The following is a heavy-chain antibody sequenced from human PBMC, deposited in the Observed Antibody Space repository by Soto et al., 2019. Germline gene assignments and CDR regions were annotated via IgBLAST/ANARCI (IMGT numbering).Heavy chain of an antibody. D-gene: IGHD3-10*01. CDR3: ASAFGDVGDY. V-gene: IGHV3-21*01. CDR1: GFTFSTYS. Sequence: PGGSLRLSCSASGFTFSTYSMNWVRRAPGKGLEWVSSISGSGNYRYFADSVKGRFTISRDNAKNSVFLQMNSPRAEDTAMYYCASAFGDVGDYWGLGTLVTVSS. J-gene: IGHJ4*02. CDR2: ISGSGNYR.